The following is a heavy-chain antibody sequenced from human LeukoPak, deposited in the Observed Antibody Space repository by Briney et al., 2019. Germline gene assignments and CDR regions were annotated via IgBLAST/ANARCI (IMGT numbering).Heavy chain of an antibody. CDR1: GFTFSSYG. CDR2: IRYDGSNK. J-gene: IGHJ4*02. CDR3: AKEPPFRSPAWDDLTGY. Sequence: GGSLRLSCAASGFTFSSYGMHWVRQAPGKGLEWVAFIRYDGSNKYYADSVKGRFTISRDNSKNTLYLQMNSLRAEDTAVYYCAKEPPFRSPAWDDLTGYWGQGTLVTVSS. V-gene: IGHV3-30*02. D-gene: IGHD1-1*01.